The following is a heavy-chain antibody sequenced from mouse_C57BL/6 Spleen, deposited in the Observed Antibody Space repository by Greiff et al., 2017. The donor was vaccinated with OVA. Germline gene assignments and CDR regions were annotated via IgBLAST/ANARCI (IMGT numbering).Heavy chain of an antibody. V-gene: IGHV1-22*01. D-gene: IGHD2-4*01. CDR2: INPNNGGT. Sequence: EVKLQESGPELVKPGASVKMSCKASGYTFTDYNMHWVKQSHGKSLEWIGYINPNNGGTSYNQKFKGKATLTVNKSSSTAYMELRSLTSEDSAVYYCARKARYDYDVDWYFDVWGTGTTVTVSS. CDR1: GYTFTDYN. CDR3: ARKARYDYDVDWYFDV. J-gene: IGHJ1*03.